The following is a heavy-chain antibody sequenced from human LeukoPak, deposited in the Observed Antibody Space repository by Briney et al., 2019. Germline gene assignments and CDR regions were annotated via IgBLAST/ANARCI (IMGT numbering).Heavy chain of an antibody. CDR1: GFTFKDHV. CDR2: ISWSGDRM. V-gene: IGHV3-9*01. Sequence: GGPLRLSCAASGFTFKDHVMHWFRQAPGKGLEWVSSISWSGDRMGYADAVKGRFTISRDNAKNSLFLQMNSLRVEDTALYYCAKDLGGSATTVWGQGTLVTVSS. CDR3: AKDLGGSATTV. D-gene: IGHD2-2*01. J-gene: IGHJ4*02.